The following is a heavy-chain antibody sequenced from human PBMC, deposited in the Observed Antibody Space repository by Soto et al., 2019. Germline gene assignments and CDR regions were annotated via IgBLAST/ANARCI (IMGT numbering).Heavy chain of an antibody. CDR1: GYTFTNYG. V-gene: IGHV1-18*01. Sequence: GASVKVSCKASGYTFTNYGISWVRQAPGQGLEWMGWISAYTGNTNYSQNLQGRVTMTTDTSTSTAYMELGSLRSDDTAVYFCARFYYCGSGPTFYYYGMDVWGQGTTVTVSS. D-gene: IGHD3-10*01. J-gene: IGHJ6*02. CDR3: ARFYYCGSGPTFYYYGMDV. CDR2: ISAYTGNT.